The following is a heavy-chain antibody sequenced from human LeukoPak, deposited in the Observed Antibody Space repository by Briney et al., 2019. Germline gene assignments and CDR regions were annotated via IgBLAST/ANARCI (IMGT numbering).Heavy chain of an antibody. CDR3: ATGGLRGYSYGYRFDY. CDR2: INHSGST. D-gene: IGHD5-18*01. J-gene: IGHJ4*02. CDR1: GGSFSGYY. Sequence: PSETLSLTCAVYGGSFSGYYWSWIRQPPGKGLDGLGEINHSGSTNYNPSLKSRVTISVDTSKNQFSLKLSSVTAADAAVYYCATGGLRGYSYGYRFDYWGQGTLVTVSS. V-gene: IGHV4-34*01.